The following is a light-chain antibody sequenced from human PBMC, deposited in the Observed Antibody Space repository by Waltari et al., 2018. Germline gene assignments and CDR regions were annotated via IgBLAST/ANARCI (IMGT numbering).Light chain of an antibody. CDR3: QQRRNWPLT. J-gene: IGKJ4*01. Sequence: EIVFTQSPATLSLCPGDRATLSCRASHSVNWYLAWYQQRPGQAPRLLIYDASNRATGIPARFSGSGSETDFTLTISSLQPEDSAVYYCQQRRNWPLTFGGGTKVEIK. CDR1: HSVNWY. V-gene: IGKV3-11*01. CDR2: DAS.